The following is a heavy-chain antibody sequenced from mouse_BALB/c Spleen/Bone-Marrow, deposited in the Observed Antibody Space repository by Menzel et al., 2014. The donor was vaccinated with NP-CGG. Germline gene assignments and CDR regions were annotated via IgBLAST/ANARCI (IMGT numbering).Heavy chain of an antibody. CDR3: ARSNPLYAIDY. J-gene: IGHJ4*01. CDR2: INPRTGYT. Sequence: AHLQESGAKLAHPGASVKLSCKASGYTFTSYWMHWVKQRPGQGLEWIGYINPRTGYTDYNQKFNDKATLTADTSSSTANMKKSSLTAKDAAVYYGARSNPLYAIDYWGGATTANVS. V-gene: IGHV1-7*01. CDR1: GYTFTSYW. D-gene: IGHD2-5*01.